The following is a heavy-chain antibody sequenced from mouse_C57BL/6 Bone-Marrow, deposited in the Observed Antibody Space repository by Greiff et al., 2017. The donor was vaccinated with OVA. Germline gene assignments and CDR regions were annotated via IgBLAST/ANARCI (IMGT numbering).Heavy chain of an antibody. CDR2: IYPGSGST. CDR1: GYTFTSYW. CDR3: ARGLRYFDV. V-gene: IGHV1-55*01. Sequence: QVQLQQPGAELVKPGASVKMSCTASGYTFTSYWITWVKQRPGQGLEWIGDIYPGSGSTNYTAKFKSKATLTVDTSSSTAYMQLSSLTSEDSAVYYCARGLRYFDVWGTGTTVTVSS. J-gene: IGHJ1*03. D-gene: IGHD2-4*01.